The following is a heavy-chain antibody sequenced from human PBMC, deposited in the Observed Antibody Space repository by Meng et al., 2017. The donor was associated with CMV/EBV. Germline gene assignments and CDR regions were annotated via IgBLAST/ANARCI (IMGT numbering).Heavy chain of an antibody. V-gene: IGHV3-15*07. J-gene: IGHJ5*02. CDR2: IKSKTGGRTT. CDR3: TTDRSSWYGNWFDP. Sequence: FTFSNAWMHWVRQAPGKGLEWVGRIKSKTGGRTTDYAAPVKGRFTISRDDSKNTLYLQMNSLKTEDTAVYYCTTDRSSWYGNWFDPWGQGTLVTVSS. D-gene: IGHD6-13*01. CDR1: FTFSNAW.